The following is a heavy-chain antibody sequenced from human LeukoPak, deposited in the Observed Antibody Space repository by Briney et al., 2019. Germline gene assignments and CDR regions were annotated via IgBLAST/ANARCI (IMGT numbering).Heavy chain of an antibody. CDR1: GGSISSGGYS. V-gene: IGHV4-30-2*01. Sequence: PSQTLSLTCAVSGGSISSGGYSWSWIRQPPGKGLEWIGYIYHSGSTYYNPSLKSRVTISVDRSKNQFSLKLSSVTAADTAVYYCARVGASGEIDYWGQEPWSPSPQ. CDR3: ARVGASGEIDY. CDR2: IYHSGST. J-gene: IGHJ4*01. D-gene: IGHD3-10*01.